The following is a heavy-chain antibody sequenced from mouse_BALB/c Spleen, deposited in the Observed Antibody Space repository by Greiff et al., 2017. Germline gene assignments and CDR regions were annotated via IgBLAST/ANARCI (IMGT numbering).Heavy chain of an antibody. CDR3: GRDRTTYYAMDY. CDR1: GFSFTSSG. CDR2: IWAGGST. J-gene: IGHJ4*01. D-gene: IGHD2-12*01. Sequence: VKLMESGPGLVAPSQSLSFSCTVSGFSFTSSGVHWVHQPPGKGLEWLGVIWAGGSTNYNSALMSRLSISKDNSTCQVFLKMNSLQSDDTAMYYGGRDRTTYYAMDYWGQGTSVTVSS. V-gene: IGHV2-9*02.